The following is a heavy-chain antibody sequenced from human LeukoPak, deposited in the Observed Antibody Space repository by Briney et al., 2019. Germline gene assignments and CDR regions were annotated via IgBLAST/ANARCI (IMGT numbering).Heavy chain of an antibody. Sequence: PSETLSLTCAVYGGSFSGYYWSWIRQPPGKGLEWIGEINHSGSTNYNPSLKSRVTISVDTSKNQFSLKLSSVTAADTAVYYCARGGLLWSFDYWGQGTLVTVSS. CDR3: ARGGLLWSFDY. CDR2: INHSGST. CDR1: GGSFSGYY. V-gene: IGHV4-34*01. J-gene: IGHJ4*02. D-gene: IGHD1-1*01.